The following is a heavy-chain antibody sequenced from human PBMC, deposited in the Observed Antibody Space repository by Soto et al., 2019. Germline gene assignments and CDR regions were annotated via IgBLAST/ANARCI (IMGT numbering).Heavy chain of an antibody. J-gene: IGHJ6*02. V-gene: IGHV4-30-2*01. CDR3: ARGGSSYYDYGMDV. D-gene: IGHD6-6*01. CDR2: IYDSGST. Sequence: PSETLSLTCAVSGDSISRGGYSWTWIRQPPGKALEWIGNIYDSGSTSSNPSLKSRVTMSVDTSKNQFSLRLTSVTAADTAVYFCARGGSSYYDYGMDVWGQGTTVTVSS. CDR1: GDSISRGGYS.